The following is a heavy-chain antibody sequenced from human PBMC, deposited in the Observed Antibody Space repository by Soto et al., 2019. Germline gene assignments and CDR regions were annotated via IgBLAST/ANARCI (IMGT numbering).Heavy chain of an antibody. J-gene: IGHJ2*01. D-gene: IGHD2-15*01. CDR1: GYTFMNYA. Sequence: QVQLVQSGAEVKEPGASVKLSCQASGYTFMNYAISWVRQAPGQGLEWMGWISPSTGNTDQAQNFQCTVTMTLATSTNTANRELRTLRSDDSAVYYFARFYCSVGSCYTCWHFALWGRGTLVTVSS. CDR3: ARFYCSVGSCYTCWHFAL. CDR2: ISPSTGNT. V-gene: IGHV1-18*01.